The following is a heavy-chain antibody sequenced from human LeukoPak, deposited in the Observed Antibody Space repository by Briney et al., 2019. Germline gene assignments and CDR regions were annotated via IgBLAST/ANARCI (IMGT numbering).Heavy chain of an antibody. Sequence: GGSLRLSCAASGFTFSSYSMNWVRQAPGKGLEWVSSISSSSSYIYYVDSVKGRFTISRDNAKNSLYLQMNSLRAEDTAVYYCAREGAAAGTEAFDIWGQGTMVTVSS. J-gene: IGHJ3*02. CDR1: GFTFSSYS. CDR2: ISSSSSYI. D-gene: IGHD6-13*01. CDR3: AREGAAAGTEAFDI. V-gene: IGHV3-21*01.